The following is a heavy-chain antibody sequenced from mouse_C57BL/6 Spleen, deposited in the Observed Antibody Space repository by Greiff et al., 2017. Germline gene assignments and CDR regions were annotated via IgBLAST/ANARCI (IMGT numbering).Heavy chain of an antibody. J-gene: IGHJ2*01. Sequence: VQLKESGAELVRPGASVKLSCTASGFNIQDSYMHWVKQRPEQGLEWIGRIAPEDGDTEYAPKFPGKATMTADTSSNTAYLQLSSLTSEDTAVYYCTTYYYGSSSDYFDYWGQGTTLTVSS. V-gene: IGHV14-1*01. D-gene: IGHD1-1*01. CDR2: IAPEDGDT. CDR1: GFNIQDSY. CDR3: TTYYYGSSSDYFDY.